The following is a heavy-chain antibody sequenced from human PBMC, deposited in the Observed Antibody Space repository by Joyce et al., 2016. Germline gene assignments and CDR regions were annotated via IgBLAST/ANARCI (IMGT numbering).Heavy chain of an antibody. D-gene: IGHD5-18*01. CDR1: GYTFTNYY. CDR3: ARDTAMATGYYYYGMDV. Sequence: QVQLVQSGAEVKKPGASVKVSCKASGYTFTNYYMHWVRQAPGQGLELMGIINPSGGSTNAAQKFQGRVTMTRDTSTCTVYMELSSLRSEDTAVYYCARDTAMATGYYYYGMDVWGQGTTVTVSS. J-gene: IGHJ6*02. CDR2: INPSGGST. V-gene: IGHV1-46*01.